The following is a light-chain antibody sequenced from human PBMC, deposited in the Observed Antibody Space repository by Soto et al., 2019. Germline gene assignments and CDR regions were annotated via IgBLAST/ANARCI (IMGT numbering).Light chain of an antibody. V-gene: IGKV1-17*01. CDR3: LQHNAYPWT. Sequence: DIPMNQSPSSRSASVGDRVTITCRVSQGIRNDLVWYQQKPGKAPKRLIYAASTLQSGVPSRFSGRGSGTQFTLTISSLQPEDFATYYCLQHNAYPWTFGQGTKVEV. J-gene: IGKJ1*01. CDR1: QGIRND. CDR2: AAS.